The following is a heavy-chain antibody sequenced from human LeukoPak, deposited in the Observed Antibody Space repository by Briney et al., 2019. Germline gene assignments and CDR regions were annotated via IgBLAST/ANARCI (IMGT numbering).Heavy chain of an antibody. CDR2: ISYDGSNK. Sequence: GGSLRLSCAASGFTFSSYAMHWVRQAPGKGLEWVAVISYDGSNKYYADSVKGRFTISRDNSKNTLYLQMNSLRAEDTAVYYCVWVRFFEWLGEAFYIWGQG. CDR3: VWVRFFEWLGEAFYI. CDR1: GFTFSSYA. J-gene: IGHJ3*02. D-gene: IGHD3-3*01. V-gene: IGHV3-30-3*01.